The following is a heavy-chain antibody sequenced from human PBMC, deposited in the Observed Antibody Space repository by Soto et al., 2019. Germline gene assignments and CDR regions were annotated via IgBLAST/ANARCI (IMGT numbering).Heavy chain of an antibody. D-gene: IGHD3-3*01. J-gene: IGHJ4*02. CDR1: GGSFSDYY. CDR2: ISHSGRA. V-gene: IGHV4-34*01. Sequence: PAETLSLTCVVFGGSFSDYYYSWIRQPPGLGLEWIGEISHSGRAKYNPSLKSRVTISVDTPKNQFSLKLSSVTVADTAVYYCASGRSYTWTLGGQGTPVTVSS. CDR3: ASGRSYTWTL.